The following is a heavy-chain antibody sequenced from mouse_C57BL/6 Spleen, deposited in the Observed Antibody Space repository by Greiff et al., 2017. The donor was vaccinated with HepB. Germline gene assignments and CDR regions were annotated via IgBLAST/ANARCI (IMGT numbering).Heavy chain of an antibody. J-gene: IGHJ3*01. D-gene: IGHD3-1*01. Sequence: QVQLQQSGAELVKPGASVKMSCKASGYTFTSYWITWVKQRPGQGLEWIGDIYPGSGSTNYNEKFKSKATLTVDTSSSTAYMQLSSLTSEDSAVYYCAREGASAYFFAYWGQGTLVTVSA. V-gene: IGHV1-55*01. CDR1: GYTFTSYW. CDR2: IYPGSGST. CDR3: AREGASAYFFAY.